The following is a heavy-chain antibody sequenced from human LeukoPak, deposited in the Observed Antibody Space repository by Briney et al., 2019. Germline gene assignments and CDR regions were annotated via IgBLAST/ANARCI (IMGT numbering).Heavy chain of an antibody. D-gene: IGHD4-23*01. V-gene: IGHV4-59*01. CDR1: GGSISSYY. CDR2: IYYSGST. J-gene: IGHJ3*02. Sequence: PETLSLTCTVSGGSISSYYWSWIRQPPGKGLEWIGYIYYSGSTNYNPSLKSRVTISVDTSKNQFSLKLSSVTAADTAVYYCARGVTLHAFDIWGQGTMVTVSS. CDR3: ARGVTLHAFDI.